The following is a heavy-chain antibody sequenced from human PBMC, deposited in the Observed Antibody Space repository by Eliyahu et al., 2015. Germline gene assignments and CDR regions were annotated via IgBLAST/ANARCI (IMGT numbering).Heavy chain of an antibody. J-gene: IGHJ4*02. Sequence: EVQLVESGGDLVQPGRSLXLSCAAPGFXFXXYAMHWVRQAPGKGLEWVSGIXWNSNVRGYADSVEGRFSISRDNARNFLYLQMNSLRAEDTALYFCARATQSEYYYAPGRYYPIFDRWGQGTLVTVSS. D-gene: IGHD3-10*01. CDR1: GFXFXXYA. CDR3: ARATQSEYYYAPGRYYPIFDR. V-gene: IGHV3-9*01. CDR2: IXWNSNVR.